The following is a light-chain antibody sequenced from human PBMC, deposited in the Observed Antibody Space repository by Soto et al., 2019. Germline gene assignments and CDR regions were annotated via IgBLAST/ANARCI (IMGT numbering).Light chain of an antibody. V-gene: IGKV1-39*01. J-gene: IGKJ1*01. Sequence: DIQMTQSPSSLSASVGDRVTITCRASQNIITYLNWYQQKPGKAPELLIYAASTLQSGVPSRFSGSGSGADFTLTISRLEPEDFAVYYCQQYGSSPPRTFGQGTKVDIK. CDR2: AAS. CDR1: QNIITY. CDR3: QQYGSSPPRT.